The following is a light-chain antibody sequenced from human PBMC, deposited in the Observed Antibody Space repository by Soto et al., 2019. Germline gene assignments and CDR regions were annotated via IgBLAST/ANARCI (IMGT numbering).Light chain of an antibody. Sequence: QSVLTQPPSVSAAPGQKVTISCSGSSSNIGNNYVSWYQQLPGTAPKLLIYGNSNRPSGVPDRFSGSKSGTSASLAITGLQAEDEADYYCQSFDSSRFYVFGTGTKVTVL. CDR3: QSFDSSRFYV. CDR1: SSNIGNNY. CDR2: GNS. V-gene: IGLV1-40*01. J-gene: IGLJ1*01.